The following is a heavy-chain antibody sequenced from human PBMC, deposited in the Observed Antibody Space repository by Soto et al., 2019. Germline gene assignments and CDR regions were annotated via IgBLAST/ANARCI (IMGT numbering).Heavy chain of an antibody. CDR2: INSDGSST. J-gene: IGHJ6*03. Sequence: EVQLVESGGGLVQPGGSLRLSCAASGFTFSSYWMHWVRQAPGKGLVWVSRINSDGSSTSYADSVKGRFTISRDNAKNTLYRQMNSLSPDDTSVYYCASAPATDYGDYLSDYYDYYIDVWGKGTTVAVCS. V-gene: IGHV3-74*01. D-gene: IGHD4-17*01. CDR1: GFTFSSYW. CDR3: ASAPATDYGDYLSDYYDYYIDV.